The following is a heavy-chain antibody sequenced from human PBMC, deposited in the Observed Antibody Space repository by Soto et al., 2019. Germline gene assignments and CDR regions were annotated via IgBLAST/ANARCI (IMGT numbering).Heavy chain of an antibody. V-gene: IGHV3-30*18. CDR2: ISHDGKIQ. CDR3: AKDEISKTIRGDAFNF. Sequence: QVQLVESGGGVVQPGRSLRLSCAASGFAFSDFGVHWVRQAPGKGLEWVAVISHDGKIQYFADSVKGRFTVSRDNSKSTGFLQMNNLRAEDTAVYYCAKDEISKTIRGDAFNFWGQGTMVTVSS. D-gene: IGHD1-7*01. J-gene: IGHJ3*01. CDR1: GFAFSDFG.